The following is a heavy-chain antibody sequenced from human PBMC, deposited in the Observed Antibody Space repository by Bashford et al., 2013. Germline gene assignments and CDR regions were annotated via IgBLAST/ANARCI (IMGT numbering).Heavy chain of an antibody. J-gene: IGHJ3*02. CDR3: ASSEAPTDAFDI. D-gene: IGHD3-10*01. CDR1: GGTFSSYA. V-gene: IGHV1-69*10. Sequence: VASVKVSCKASGGTFSSYAISWVRQAPGQGLEWMGGIIPILGIANYAQKFQGRVTITADKSTSTAYMELSSLRSEDTAVYYCASSEAPTDAFDIWGQGTMVTVSS. CDR2: IIPILGIA.